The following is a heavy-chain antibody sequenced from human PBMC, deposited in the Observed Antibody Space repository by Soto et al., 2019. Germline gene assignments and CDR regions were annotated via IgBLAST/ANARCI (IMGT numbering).Heavy chain of an antibody. CDR2: ISGYNGDT. CDR1: GYTFSRYG. V-gene: IGHV1-18*01. Sequence: QGQLVQSGPEAKKPGASVKVSGKASGYTFSRYGISWVRQAPGQGLEWMGWISGYNGDTKYAQKVQGRVTMTIETSTYTAYMELRSLTSDDTAIYYCAKNGQPPYYYYGMDVWGQGTTVTVSS. CDR3: AKNGQPPYYYYGMDV. J-gene: IGHJ6*02. D-gene: IGHD2-8*01.